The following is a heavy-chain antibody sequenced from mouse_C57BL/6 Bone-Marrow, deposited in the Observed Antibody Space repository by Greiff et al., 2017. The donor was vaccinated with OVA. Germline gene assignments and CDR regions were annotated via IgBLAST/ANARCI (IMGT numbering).Heavy chain of an antibody. CDR2: ISYSGST. J-gene: IGHJ3*01. CDR3: ARDNGYCAWFAY. V-gene: IGHV3-1*01. Sequence: VQLKESGPGMVKPSQSLSLTCTVTGYSITSGYDWHWIRHFPGNKLEWMGYISYSGSTNYNPSLKSRISITHDTSKNHFFLKLNSVTTEDTATYYCARDNGYCAWFAYWGQGTLVTVSA. CDR1: GYSITSGYD. D-gene: IGHD2-3*01.